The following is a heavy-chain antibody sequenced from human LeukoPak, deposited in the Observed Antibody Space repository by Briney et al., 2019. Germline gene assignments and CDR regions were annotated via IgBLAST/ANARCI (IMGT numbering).Heavy chain of an antibody. CDR1: GFTFSSYD. CDR2: IGTAGDT. D-gene: IGHD1-26*01. CDR3: VRGLVGATPRDYYYYYGMDV. J-gene: IGHJ6*02. V-gene: IGHV3-13*01. Sequence: GGSLRLSCAASGFTFSSYDMHWVRQATGKGLEWVSAIGTAGDTYYPGSVKGRFTISRENAKNSLYLQMNSLRAGDTAVYYCVRGLVGATPRDYYYYYGMDVWGQGATVTVSS.